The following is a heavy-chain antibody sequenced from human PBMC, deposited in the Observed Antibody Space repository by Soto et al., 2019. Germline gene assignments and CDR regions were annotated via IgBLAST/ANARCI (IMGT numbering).Heavy chain of an antibody. J-gene: IGHJ6*03. V-gene: IGHV4-59*01. CDR3: ASSVAGRQYYYHYMDV. D-gene: IGHD6-19*01. CDR1: GGSISSYY. CDR2: FYDSGST. Sequence: SETLSLTCTVSGGSISSYYWSWIRQPPEKGLEWIGHFYDSGSTNYNPSLKSRVTISVDTSKNQISLKLSSVTAADTAVYYCASSVAGRQYYYHYMDVWGKGTTVSVSS.